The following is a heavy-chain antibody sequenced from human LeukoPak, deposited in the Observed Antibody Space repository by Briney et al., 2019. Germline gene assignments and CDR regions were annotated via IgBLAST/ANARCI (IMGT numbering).Heavy chain of an antibody. V-gene: IGHV1-2*06. J-gene: IGHJ4*02. D-gene: IGHD3-16*02. Sequence: GASVKVSCKASGYTFTGYYMHWVRQAPGQGLEWMGRINPNSGGTNYAQKFQGRVTMTRDTSISTAYMELSRLRSDDTAVYYCARDRGGLRLGELSLYPFDYWGQGTLVTVSS. CDR1: GYTFTGYY. CDR2: INPNSGGT. CDR3: ARDRGGLRLGELSLYPFDY.